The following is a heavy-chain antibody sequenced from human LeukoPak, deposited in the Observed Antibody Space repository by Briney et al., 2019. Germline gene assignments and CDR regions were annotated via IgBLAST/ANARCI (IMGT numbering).Heavy chain of an antibody. CDR2: IKQDGSEK. CDR3: TTLRPYIQPR. Sequence: GGSLRLSCAASGFTFNNFWMSWVRQAPGKGLEWVANIKQDGSEKYYVDSVKGRFTISRDNAKKSTYLQMNSLKTEDTAVYYCTTLRPYIQPRWGQGTMVTVSS. D-gene: IGHD5-18*01. J-gene: IGHJ3*01. V-gene: IGHV3-7*03. CDR1: GFTFNNFW.